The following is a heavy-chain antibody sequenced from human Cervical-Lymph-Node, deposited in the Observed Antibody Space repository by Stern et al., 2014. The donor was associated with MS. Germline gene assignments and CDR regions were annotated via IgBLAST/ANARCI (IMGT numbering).Heavy chain of an antibody. CDR2: ISYEGSNK. Sequence: VQLEESGGGVVQPGRSLRLSCAASGFTFSGYAMHWVRQAPGQGLEWVAGISYEGSNKYYADSVKGRFTIARDNSKSTLDLQINSLRADDTALYYWARASYGDSQYWYSDLWGRGTLVTVSS. J-gene: IGHJ2*01. CDR1: GFTFSGYA. V-gene: IGHV3-30-3*01. D-gene: IGHD4-17*01. CDR3: ARASYGDSQYWYSDL.